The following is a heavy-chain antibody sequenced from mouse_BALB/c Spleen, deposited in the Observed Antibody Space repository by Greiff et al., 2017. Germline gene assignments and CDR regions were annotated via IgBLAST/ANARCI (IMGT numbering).Heavy chain of an antibody. J-gene: IGHJ3*01. Sequence: EVQVVESGAGLVQPGGSLKLSCAASGFTFTSYGMSWVRQNPDKRLELVGTIKSSGGSTYYPYSVKGRFTISRDNSKNTLYLQMSSLTAEDTAMYYCARDGAYDDYGAAYWGQGTLVTVSA. V-gene: IGHV5-6-3*01. CDR3: ARDGAYDDYGAAY. CDR2: IKSSGGST. CDR1: GFTFTSYG. D-gene: IGHD2-13*01.